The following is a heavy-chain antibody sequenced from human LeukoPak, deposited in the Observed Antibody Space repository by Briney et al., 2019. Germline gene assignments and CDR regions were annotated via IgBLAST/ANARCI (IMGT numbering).Heavy chain of an antibody. CDR1: GFTFSNYW. CDR2: MKQDGSEK. CDR3: ARASDPCLQLT. D-gene: IGHD1-1*01. Sequence: GGCLRLSCAASGFTFSNYWMIWVRQAPGKGLEWVGNMKQDGSEKRYADSVRGRFSISRDNAQTSLYLQMNSLRAEDTAVYYCARASDPCLQLTWGQGTLVTVCS. V-gene: IGHV3-7*05. J-gene: IGHJ5*02.